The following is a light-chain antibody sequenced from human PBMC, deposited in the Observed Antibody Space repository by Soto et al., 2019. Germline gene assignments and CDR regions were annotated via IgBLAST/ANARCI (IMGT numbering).Light chain of an antibody. Sequence: DIQLTQSPSFLSASVGDRVTITCRASQGISSYLAWYQQKPGKAPKLLIYAASTLQSGVPSRFSGSGSETEFTLTINSLQPEDFATYHCQQLNSFPITFGQGTRLEIK. J-gene: IGKJ5*01. CDR2: AAS. V-gene: IGKV1-9*01. CDR1: QGISSY. CDR3: QQLNSFPIT.